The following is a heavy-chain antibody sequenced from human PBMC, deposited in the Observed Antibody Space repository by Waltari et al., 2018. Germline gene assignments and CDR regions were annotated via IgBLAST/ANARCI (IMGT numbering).Heavy chain of an antibody. CDR3: ARDGLNCSGGSCYRTYYYYMDV. CDR2: IIPIFGTA. CDR1: GGTFSSYA. V-gene: IGHV1-69*06. J-gene: IGHJ6*03. Sequence: QVQLVQSGAEVKKPGSSVKVSCKASGGTFSSYAISWVRQAPGQGLEWMGGIIPIFGTANYAQKFQGIVTFTADKSTSTAYMELSSLRSEDTAVYYCARDGLNCSGGSCYRTYYYYMDVWGKGTTVTVSS. D-gene: IGHD2-15*01.